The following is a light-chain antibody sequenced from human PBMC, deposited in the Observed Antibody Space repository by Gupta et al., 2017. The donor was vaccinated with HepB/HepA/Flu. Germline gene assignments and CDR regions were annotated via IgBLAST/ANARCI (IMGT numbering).Light chain of an antibody. Sequence: DIQMTQSPSSLSASVGDRVTITCLASQSISSYLNWYQQKPGKAPKLLIYAASSLQSGVPSRFSGSGSGTDFTPTISSLQPEDFATYYCQQSDSTPWTFGQGTKVEIK. CDR2: AAS. V-gene: IGKV1-39*01. CDR3: QQSDSTPWT. CDR1: QSISSY. J-gene: IGKJ1*01.